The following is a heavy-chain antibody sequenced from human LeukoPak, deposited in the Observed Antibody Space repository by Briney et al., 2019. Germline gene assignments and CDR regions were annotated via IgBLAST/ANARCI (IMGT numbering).Heavy chain of an antibody. Sequence: SVKVSCTASGYTFTSYGISWVRQAPGQGLEWMGWISAYNGNTNYAQKLQGRVTMTTDTSTSTAYMELRSLRSDDTAVYYCARDSYDSSGYYLFWYYYGMDVWGQGTTVTVSS. CDR1: GYTFTSYG. D-gene: IGHD3-22*01. CDR2: ISAYNGNT. V-gene: IGHV1-18*01. J-gene: IGHJ6*02. CDR3: ARDSYDSSGYYLFWYYYGMDV.